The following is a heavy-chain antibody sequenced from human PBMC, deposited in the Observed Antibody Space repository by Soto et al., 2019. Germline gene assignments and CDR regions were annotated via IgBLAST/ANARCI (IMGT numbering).Heavy chain of an antibody. CDR1: GFTFSSYS. Sequence: EVQLVESGGGLVQPGGSLRLSCAASGFTFSSYSMNWVRQAPGKGLEWVSYISSSSSTIYYADSVKGRFTISRDNAKNSLYLQMNSLRAEDTAVYYCARSMITFGGVIEHWGQGTLVTVSS. D-gene: IGHD3-16*01. CDR2: ISSSSSTI. CDR3: ARSMITFGGVIEH. V-gene: IGHV3-48*01. J-gene: IGHJ5*02.